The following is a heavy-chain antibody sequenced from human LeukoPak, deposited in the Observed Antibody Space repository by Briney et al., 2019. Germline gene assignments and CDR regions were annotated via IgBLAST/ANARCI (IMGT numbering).Heavy chain of an antibody. D-gene: IGHD4-17*01. Sequence: SETLSLTCTVSGGSISSGSYHWSWIRQPAGKGLEWIGRIYTSGSTNYNPSLKSRVTISVDTSKNQFSLKLSSVTAADTAVYYCARGGADDYGDYEDFDYWGQGTLVTVSS. CDR3: ARGGADDYGDYEDFDY. V-gene: IGHV4-61*02. J-gene: IGHJ4*02. CDR1: GGSISSGSYH. CDR2: IYTSGST.